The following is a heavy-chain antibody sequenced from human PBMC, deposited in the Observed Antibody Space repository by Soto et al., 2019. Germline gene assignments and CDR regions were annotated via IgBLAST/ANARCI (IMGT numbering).Heavy chain of an antibody. CDR1: GFSLTTGGMC. Sequence: SGPTLVNPTQTLTLTCTFSGFSLTTGGMCVAWIRQPPGKALEWLALIDWDDDKNYSTSLKTRLTISKDTSKNQVVLTMTNMDPVDTATYYCARVPGYYDSSGFIGFDSWGQGXLVTVYS. CDR2: IDWDDDK. J-gene: IGHJ4*02. CDR3: ARVPGYYDSSGFIGFDS. V-gene: IGHV2-70*01. D-gene: IGHD3-22*01.